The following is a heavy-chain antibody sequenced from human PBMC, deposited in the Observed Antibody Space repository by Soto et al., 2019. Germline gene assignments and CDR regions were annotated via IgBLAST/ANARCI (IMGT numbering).Heavy chain of an antibody. CDR2: ISYDGANK. CDR3: ARGLTWPSGTYIYHYGMDV. J-gene: IGHJ6*02. V-gene: IGHV3-30-3*01. D-gene: IGHD1-26*01. Sequence: GGSLRLSCVASGFPFSNFATHWVRQAPGKGLEWVAIISYDGANKYYADSGKGRFTISRDNSGNTLYLQMESLRPEDTAVYYCARGLTWPSGTYIYHYGMDVWGQGTTVTVSS. CDR1: GFPFSNFA.